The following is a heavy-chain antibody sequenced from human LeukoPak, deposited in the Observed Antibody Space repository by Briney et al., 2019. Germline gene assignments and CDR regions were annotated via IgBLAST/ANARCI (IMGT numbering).Heavy chain of an antibody. CDR1: GFTFGDYA. CDR3: TRTYYYDSSGEAYFDY. D-gene: IGHD3-22*01. V-gene: IGHV3-49*04. J-gene: IGHJ4*02. Sequence: GGSLRLSCTASGFTFGDYAMSWVRQAPGKGLEWVGFIRSKAYGGTTEYAASVKGRFTISRDDSKSIAYLQMNGLKTEDTAVYYCTRTYYYDSSGEAYFDYWGQGTLVTVSS. CDR2: IRSKAYGGTT.